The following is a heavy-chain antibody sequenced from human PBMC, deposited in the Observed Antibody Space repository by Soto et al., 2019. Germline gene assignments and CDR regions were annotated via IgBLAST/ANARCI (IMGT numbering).Heavy chain of an antibody. Sequence: EVQLVESGGGLVQLGGSLRLSCEASGFTFSTYWMHWVRQAPGKGLVWVSRIKSDGSGTYYADSVEGRFTISRDNAQKTLLLQMNSLRAEDTAVYYCVRGDGAYQDGNGYLGRHWGQGTLVTVAS. D-gene: IGHD5-18*01. J-gene: IGHJ4*02. CDR2: IKSDGSGT. V-gene: IGHV3-74*01. CDR3: VRGDGAYQDGNGYLGRH. CDR1: GFTFSTYW.